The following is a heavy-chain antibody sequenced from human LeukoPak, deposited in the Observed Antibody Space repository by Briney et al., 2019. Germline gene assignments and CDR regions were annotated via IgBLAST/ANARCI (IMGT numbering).Heavy chain of an antibody. Sequence: PGGSLRLSCAASGFTFSSYWMHWVRQAPGKGLVWVSRINSDGSSTSYADSVKGRFTISRDNAKNALYLQMNSLRAEDTAVYYCARDRIARDWFDPWGQGTLVTVSS. J-gene: IGHJ5*02. CDR1: GFTFSSYW. CDR3: ARDRIARDWFDP. D-gene: IGHD6-13*01. V-gene: IGHV3-74*01. CDR2: INSDGSST.